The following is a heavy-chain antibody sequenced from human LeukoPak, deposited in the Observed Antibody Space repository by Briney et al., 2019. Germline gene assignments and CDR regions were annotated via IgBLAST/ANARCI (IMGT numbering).Heavy chain of an antibody. CDR1: GFTFSSYG. CDR2: IRYDGSNK. CDR3: AKDDAWLQFND. Sequence: GGTLRLSCAASGFTFSSYGMSWVRQAPGKGLEWVAFIRYDGSNKYYADSVKGRFTISRDNSENTVYLHMRSLRAGDTAVYFCAKDDAWLQFNDWGQGTLVTVSS. D-gene: IGHD5-24*01. V-gene: IGHV3-30*02. J-gene: IGHJ4*02.